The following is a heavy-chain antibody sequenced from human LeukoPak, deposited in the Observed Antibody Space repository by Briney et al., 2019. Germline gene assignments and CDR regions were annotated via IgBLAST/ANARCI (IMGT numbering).Heavy chain of an antibody. CDR2: IIPIFGIA. J-gene: IGHJ4*02. CDR1: GGTSSSYA. Sequence: SVKVSCKASGGTSSSYAISWVRQAPGQGLEWVGRIIPIFGIANYAQKFQGRVTITADKSTSTAYMELSSLRSEDTAVYYCARASGDHFDYWGQGTLVTVSS. D-gene: IGHD4-17*01. V-gene: IGHV1-69*04. CDR3: ARASGDHFDY.